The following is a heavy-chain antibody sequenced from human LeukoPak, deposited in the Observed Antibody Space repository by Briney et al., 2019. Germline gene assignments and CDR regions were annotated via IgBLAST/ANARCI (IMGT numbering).Heavy chain of an antibody. Sequence: GGSLRLSCAASGFTFSSYAMSWVRQAPGKSLEWVSGIGGSGSRTYYADSVKGRFTISRDNSKNTLYLQMDSLRAEDTAIYYCAKKYGVTVYGSGLNYFDYWGQGTLVTVSS. V-gene: IGHV3-23*01. CDR3: AKKYGVTVYGSGLNYFDY. CDR2: IGGSGSRT. D-gene: IGHD6-19*01. J-gene: IGHJ4*02. CDR1: GFTFSSYA.